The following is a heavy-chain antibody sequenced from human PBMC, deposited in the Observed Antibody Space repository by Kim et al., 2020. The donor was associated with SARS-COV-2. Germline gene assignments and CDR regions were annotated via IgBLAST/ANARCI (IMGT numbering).Heavy chain of an antibody. J-gene: IGHJ6*02. CDR2: IYPGDSDT. Sequence: GESLKISCQGSGYSFTSYWIGWVRQMPGKGLEWMGIIYPGDSDTRYSPSFQGQVTISADKSISTAYLQWSSLKASDTAMYYCARGLSARWPTYYYYGMDVWGQGTTVTVSS. CDR3: ARGLSARWPTYYYYGMDV. V-gene: IGHV5-51*01. D-gene: IGHD2-15*01. CDR1: GYSFTSYW.